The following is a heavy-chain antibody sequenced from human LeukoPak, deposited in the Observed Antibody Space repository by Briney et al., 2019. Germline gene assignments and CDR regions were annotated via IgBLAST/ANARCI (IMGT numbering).Heavy chain of an antibody. V-gene: IGHV4-30-4*08. CDR2: IYYSGST. CDR1: GGSISSGDYY. D-gene: IGHD3-3*01. J-gene: IGHJ4*02. Sequence: SETLSLTCTVSGGSISSGDYYWSWIRQPPGKGLEWIGYIYYSGSTYYNPSLKSRVTISVDTSKNQFSLKQSSVTAADTAVYYFARALTIFGVVNFDYWGQGTLVTVSS. CDR3: ARALTIFGVVNFDY.